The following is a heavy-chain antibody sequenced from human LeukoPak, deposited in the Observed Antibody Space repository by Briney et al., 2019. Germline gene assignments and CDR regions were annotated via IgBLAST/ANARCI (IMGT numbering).Heavy chain of an antibody. Sequence: ASVKVSCKASGYTFTSYGISWVRQAPGQGLEWMGWINPNSGGTNYAQKFQGRVTMTRDMSTSTVYMELSSLRSEDTAVYYCARDQSDYYYYYYMDVWGKGTTVTVSS. CDR2: INPNSGGT. CDR3: ARDQSDYYYYYYMDV. J-gene: IGHJ6*03. V-gene: IGHV1-18*01. CDR1: GYTFTSYG.